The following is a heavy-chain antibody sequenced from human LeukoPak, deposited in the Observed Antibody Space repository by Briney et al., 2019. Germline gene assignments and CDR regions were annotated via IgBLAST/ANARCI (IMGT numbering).Heavy chain of an antibody. D-gene: IGHD3-22*01. CDR1: GGSIRSDSSY. J-gene: IGHJ4*02. CDR2: VYFSGST. CDR3: ARVNRLRYDRSGYYYGAGAIFD. V-gene: IGHV4-39*07. Sequence: SETLSLTCTVSGGSIRSDSSYWGWIRHPPGMGLEWIGSVYFSGSTYYNPSLKSRVAMPVDTSKNQFSLRLSSVTAADTAVYYCARVNRLRYDRSGYYYGAGAIFDWGQGTLVTVSS.